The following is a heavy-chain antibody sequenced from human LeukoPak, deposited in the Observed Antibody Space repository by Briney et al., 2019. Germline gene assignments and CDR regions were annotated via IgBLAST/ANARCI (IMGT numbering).Heavy chain of an antibody. CDR2: ISWNSGSI. D-gene: IGHD2-2*01. Sequence: GGSLRLSCAASGFTFDDYAMHWVRHAPGKGLEWVSGISWNSGSIGYADSVKGRFTISRDNAKNSLYLQMNSLRAEDTALYYCAKDIGSSTSCYDYWGQGTLVTVSS. CDR1: GFTFDDYA. V-gene: IGHV3-9*01. CDR3: AKDIGSSTSCYDY. J-gene: IGHJ4*02.